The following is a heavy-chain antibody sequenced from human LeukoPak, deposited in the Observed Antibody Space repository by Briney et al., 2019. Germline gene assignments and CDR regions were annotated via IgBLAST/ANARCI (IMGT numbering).Heavy chain of an antibody. J-gene: IGHJ3*02. CDR2: IGTAGDT. CDR3: ARVGFTGAFDI. Sequence: GSLRLSCAASGFTFSSYDMHWVRQATGKGLEWVSAIGTAGDTYYPGSVKGRFTISRENAKNSLYLQMNSLRAGDTAVYYCARVGFTGAFDIWGQGTMVTVSS. V-gene: IGHV3-13*01. D-gene: IGHD3-16*01. CDR1: GFTFSSYD.